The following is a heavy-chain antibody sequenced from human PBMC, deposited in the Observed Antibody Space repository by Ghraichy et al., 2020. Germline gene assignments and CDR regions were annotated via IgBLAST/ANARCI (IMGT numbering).Heavy chain of an antibody. CDR2: ISAYNGNT. V-gene: IGHV1-18*04. CDR3: AREVIWFGESVFDY. J-gene: IGHJ4*02. D-gene: IGHD3-10*01. CDR1: GYTFTSYG. Sequence: ASVKVSCKASGYTFTSYGISWVRQAPGQGLEWMGWISAYNGNTNYAQKLQGRVTMTTDTSTSTAYMELRSLRSDDTALYYCAREVIWFGESVFDYWGQGTMVTVSS.